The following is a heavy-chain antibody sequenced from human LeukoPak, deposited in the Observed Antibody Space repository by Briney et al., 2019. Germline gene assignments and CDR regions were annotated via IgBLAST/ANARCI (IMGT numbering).Heavy chain of an antibody. D-gene: IGHD1-1*01. CDR2: IYLGGTT. Sequence: SETLSLTCSVSGYSISSGPYWGWIRQPPGQGLEWIASIYLGGTTYYTPSLKSRVTISVDTSKNQLSLRLSSVAAADTAVYYCATNWSDFDYWGPGTLVTVSS. J-gene: IGHJ4*02. V-gene: IGHV4-38-2*01. CDR3: ATNWSDFDY. CDR1: GYSISSGPY.